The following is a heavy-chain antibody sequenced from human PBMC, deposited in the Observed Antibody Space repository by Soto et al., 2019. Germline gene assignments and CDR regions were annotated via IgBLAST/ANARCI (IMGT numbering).Heavy chain of an antibody. Sequence: EVQLVESGGGLVQPGGSLKLSCAASGFTFRDTAMYWVRQASGKGLEWVGRVRTKSKNFATAYAASLKGRFSISRDDSXXXXXXXXXXXXXXXXXXXXXXXXXXXXXXXFDPWGQGTLVIVSS. CDR2: VRTKSKNFAT. V-gene: IGHV3-73*02. CDR1: GFTFRDTA. J-gene: IGHJ5*02. CDR3: XXXXXXXXXXFDP.